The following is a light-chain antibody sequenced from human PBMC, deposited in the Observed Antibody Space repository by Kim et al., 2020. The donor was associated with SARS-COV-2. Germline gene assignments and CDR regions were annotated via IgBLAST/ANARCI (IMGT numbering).Light chain of an antibody. CDR3: SSYASSSTWM. CDR2: DVS. J-gene: IGLJ3*02. V-gene: IGLV2-14*03. Sequence: GQSITISSTGTSSDVGGYNYVSWYQQHPGKAPKLMIYDVSNRPSGVSNRFSGSKSGNTASLTISGLQAEDGADYYCSSYASSSTWMFGGGTQLTVL. CDR1: SSDVGGYNY.